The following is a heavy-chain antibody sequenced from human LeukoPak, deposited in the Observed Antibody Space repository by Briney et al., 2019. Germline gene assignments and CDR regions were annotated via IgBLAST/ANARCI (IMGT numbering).Heavy chain of an antibody. J-gene: IGHJ4*02. D-gene: IGHD6-13*01. CDR3: AKLLTAAGTGY. V-gene: IGHV3-23*01. Sequence: GGSLRLSCAASGFTFSSYGMSWVRQAPGKGLEWVSAISGSGGSTYYADSVRGRFTISRDNPKNTLYLQMNSLRAEDTAVYYCAKLLTAAGTGYWGQGTLVTVSS. CDR2: ISGSGGST. CDR1: GFTFSSYG.